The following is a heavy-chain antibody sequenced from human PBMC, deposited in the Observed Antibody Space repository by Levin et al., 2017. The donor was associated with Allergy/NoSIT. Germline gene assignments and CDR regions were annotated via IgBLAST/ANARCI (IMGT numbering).Heavy chain of an antibody. CDR3: ARDKIVSSSWTTPPGY. V-gene: IGHV3-33*01. J-gene: IGHJ4*02. Sequence: GESLKISCAASGFTFSSYGMHWVRQAPGKGLEWVAVIWYDGSNKYYADSVKGRFTISRDNSKNTLYLQMNSLRAEDTAVYYCARDKIVSSSWTTPPGYWGQGTLVTVSS. CDR1: GFTFSSYG. D-gene: IGHD6-13*01. CDR2: IWYDGSNK.